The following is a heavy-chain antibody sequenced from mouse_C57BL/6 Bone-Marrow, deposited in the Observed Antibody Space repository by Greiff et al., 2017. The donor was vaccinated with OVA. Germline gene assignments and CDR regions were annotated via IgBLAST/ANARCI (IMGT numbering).Heavy chain of an antibody. Sequence: EVQGVESGEGLVKPGGSLKLSCAASGFTFSSYAMSWVRQTPEKRLEWVAYISSGGDYIYYADTVKGRFTISRDNARNTLYLQMSSLKSEDTAMYYCTRDRDSFFMDYWGQGTSVTVSS. CDR3: TRDRDSFFMDY. CDR1: GFTFSSYA. J-gene: IGHJ4*01. V-gene: IGHV5-9-1*02. D-gene: IGHD3-2*01. CDR2: ISSGGDYI.